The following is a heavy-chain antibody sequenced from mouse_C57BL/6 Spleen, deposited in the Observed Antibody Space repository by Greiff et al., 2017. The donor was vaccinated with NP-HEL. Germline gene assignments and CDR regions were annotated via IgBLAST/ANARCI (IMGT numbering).Heavy chain of an antibody. V-gene: IGHV1-22*01. CDR2: INPNNGGT. CDR3: GQEEYDMDY. J-gene: IGHJ4*01. Sequence: EVQLVESGPELVKPGASVKMSCKASGYTFTDYNMHWVKQSHGKSLEWIGYINPNNGGTSYNQKFKGKATLTVNKSSSTAYLELRSLTAEDSAVYYCGQEEYDMDYWGQGTSVTVSS. CDR1: GYTFTDYN.